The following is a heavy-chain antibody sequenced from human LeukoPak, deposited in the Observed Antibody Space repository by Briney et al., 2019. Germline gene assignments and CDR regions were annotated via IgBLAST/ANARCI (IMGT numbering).Heavy chain of an antibody. Sequence: PGGSLRLSCAAAGFTFSDHYMTWIRQAPGKGLEWVSYITKSDDTSYADSVKGRFTISRDNAKNSLYLQMNSLRVEDTGVFYCARGHWGLDVWGKGTTVTVSS. CDR1: GFTFSDHY. D-gene: IGHD3-16*01. J-gene: IGHJ6*04. CDR2: ITKSDDT. V-gene: IGHV3-11*04. CDR3: ARGHWGLDV.